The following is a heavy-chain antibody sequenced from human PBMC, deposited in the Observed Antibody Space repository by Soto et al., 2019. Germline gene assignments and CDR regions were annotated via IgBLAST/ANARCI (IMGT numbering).Heavy chain of an antibody. V-gene: IGHV3-9*01. CDR1: GFTFDDYA. J-gene: IGHJ4*02. CDR3: AKDMSPLRYSSSCSPLDS. CDR2: ISWNTNTI. D-gene: IGHD6-13*01. Sequence: EVQLVESGGGLVQPGRSLRLSCAASGFTFDDYAMHWVRQAPGQGLEWVSGISWNTNTIGYADSVKGRFTISRDNAKNSLYLQMNSLRTEDTAFYFCAKDMSPLRYSSSCSPLDSWGQGTLVTVSS.